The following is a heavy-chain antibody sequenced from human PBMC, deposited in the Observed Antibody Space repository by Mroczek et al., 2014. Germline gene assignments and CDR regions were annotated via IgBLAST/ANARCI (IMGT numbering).Heavy chain of an antibody. D-gene: IGHD2-8*01. Sequence: QVQLQESGAEVKKPGASVKVSCKASGYTFTSYDINWVRQATGQGLEWMGWMNPNSGNTGYAQKFQGRVTMTRNTSISTAYMELSSLRSEDTAVYYCARGHCTNGVCPDDRDYWGQGTPGSPSPQ. CDR2: MNPNSGNT. V-gene: IGHV1-8*01. CDR3: ARGHCTNGVCPDDRDY. CDR1: GYTFTSYD. J-gene: IGHJ4*02.